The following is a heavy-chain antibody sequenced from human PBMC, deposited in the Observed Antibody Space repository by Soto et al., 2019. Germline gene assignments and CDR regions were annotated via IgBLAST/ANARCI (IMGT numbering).Heavy chain of an antibody. D-gene: IGHD3-3*01. CDR1: GGSISSYY. Sequence: SETLSLTCTVSGGSISSYYWSWIRQPPGKGLEWIGYIYYSGSTNYNPSLKSRVTISVDTSKNQFSLKLSSVTAADTAVYYCAGGYYDFWSGYPTRRYYYYYYMDVWGKGTTVTVSS. V-gene: IGHV4-59*01. J-gene: IGHJ6*03. CDR3: AGGYYDFWSGYPTRRYYYYYYMDV. CDR2: IYYSGST.